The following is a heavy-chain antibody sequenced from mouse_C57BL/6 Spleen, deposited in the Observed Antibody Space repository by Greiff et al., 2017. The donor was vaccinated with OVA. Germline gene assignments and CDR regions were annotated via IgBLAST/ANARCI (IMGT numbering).Heavy chain of an antibody. J-gene: IGHJ2*01. D-gene: IGHD2-4*01. CDR2: ISRGGSYT. Sequence: EVQLQESGGDLVKPGGSLKLSCAASGFTFSSYGMSWVRQTPDKRLEWVATISRGGSYTYYPDSVKGRFTISRYNAKNTLYLQMSSLKSEDTAMYYCASPLYYDYAVGFDYWGQGTTLTVSS. CDR1: GFTFSSYG. CDR3: ASPLYYDYAVGFDY. V-gene: IGHV5-6*01.